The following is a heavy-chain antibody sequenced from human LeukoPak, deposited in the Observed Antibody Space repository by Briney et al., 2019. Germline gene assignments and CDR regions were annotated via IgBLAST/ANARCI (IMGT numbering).Heavy chain of an antibody. Sequence: QPGGSLRLSCAASGFSFSRYWMSWVRQAPVRGLEWVADIKPDGSAIYYVDSVKGRFTISRDNAKNAVCLHMNSLRPEDTAIYYCAREKVEGPTTFDSWGEGIRVTVSS. CDR2: IKPDGSAI. CDR3: AREKVEGPTTFDS. D-gene: IGHD5-24*01. V-gene: IGHV3-7*01. CDR1: GFSFSRYW. J-gene: IGHJ5*01.